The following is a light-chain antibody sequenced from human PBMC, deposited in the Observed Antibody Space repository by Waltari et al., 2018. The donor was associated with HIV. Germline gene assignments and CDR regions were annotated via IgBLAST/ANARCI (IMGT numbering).Light chain of an antibody. Sequence: QSPLTPPASVSGSPGQPVPTTCNGTSSDVCSTMSSSWYQRHPGKGPRLIIYNVNSRPSGISSRFSGSKSGNTASLTISGLQADDEAEYICCSYAGTVTYLVFGGGTKLTVL. CDR3: CSYAGTVTYLV. CDR2: NVN. V-gene: IGLV2-23*02. CDR1: SSDVCSTMS. J-gene: IGLJ2*01.